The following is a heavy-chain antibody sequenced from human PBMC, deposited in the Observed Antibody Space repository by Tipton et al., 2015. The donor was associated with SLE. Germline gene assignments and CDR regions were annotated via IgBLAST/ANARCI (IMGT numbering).Heavy chain of an antibody. Sequence: QVQLVQSGPEVKKPGASVKVSCKASGYTFTTYTMHWVRQAPGQRLEWMGRINAGNGNTKYSQKFQDRVTITRDTSASTAYMELSSLGSEDAVVYYCARDSGAAAAFDYWGLGTLVTVSS. CDR3: ARDSGAAAAFDY. CDR1: GYTFTTYT. D-gene: IGHD6-13*01. V-gene: IGHV1-3*01. CDR2: INAGNGNT. J-gene: IGHJ4*02.